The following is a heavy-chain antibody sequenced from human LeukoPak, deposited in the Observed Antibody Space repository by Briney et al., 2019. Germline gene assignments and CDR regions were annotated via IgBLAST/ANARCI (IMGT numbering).Heavy chain of an antibody. J-gene: IGHJ4*02. CDR1: GGSFSGYY. Sequence: PSETLSLTCAVYGGSFSGYYWSWSCQPPGDGMGWVGEINHCGSTNSNPSLKSRVTISVDTSKNQFSLKLSSVTAADTAVYYCARGRVLAVAAAYYFDYWGQGTLVTVSS. D-gene: IGHD6-19*01. CDR3: ARGRVLAVAAAYYFDY. V-gene: IGHV4-34*01. CDR2: INHCGST.